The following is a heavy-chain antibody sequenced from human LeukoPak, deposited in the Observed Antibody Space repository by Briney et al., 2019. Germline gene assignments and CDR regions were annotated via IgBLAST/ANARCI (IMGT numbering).Heavy chain of an antibody. CDR3: AREESGYSYGTFDY. Sequence: SVKDSCMASGCTFSSYAISWVRQAPGQGLEWMGGIIPIFGTANYAQKFQGRVTITADKSTSTAYMELRSLRSEDTAVYYCAREESGYSYGTFDYWGQGTLVTVSS. V-gene: IGHV1-69*06. D-gene: IGHD5-18*01. J-gene: IGHJ4*02. CDR2: IIPIFGTA. CDR1: GCTFSSYA.